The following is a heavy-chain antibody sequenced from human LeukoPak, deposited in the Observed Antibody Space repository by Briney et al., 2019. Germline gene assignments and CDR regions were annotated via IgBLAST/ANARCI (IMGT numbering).Heavy chain of an antibody. V-gene: IGHV3-11*01. CDR1: GFTFSDYY. CDR3: ARGRIAAAGPIDY. D-gene: IGHD6-13*01. CDR2: ISSSGSTV. J-gene: IGHJ4*02. Sequence: GGSLRLSCAASGFTFSDYYMSWIRQAPGKGLEWVSCISSSGSTVYYADSVKGRFTISRDNAKNSLYLQMNSLRAEDTAVYYCARGRIAAAGPIDYWGQGTLVTVSS.